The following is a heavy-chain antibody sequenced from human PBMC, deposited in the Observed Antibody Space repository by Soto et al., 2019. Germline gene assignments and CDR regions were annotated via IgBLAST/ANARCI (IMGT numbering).Heavy chain of an antibody. V-gene: IGHV3-33*01. CDR2: IWYDGSNK. J-gene: IGHJ6*02. CDR1: GFTFSSYG. Sequence: GGSLRLSCAASGFTFSSYGMHWVRRAPGKGLEWVAVIWYDGSNKYYADSVKGRFTISRDNSKNTLYLQMNSLRAEDTAVYYCARDREQQLVPALYYYYYGMDVWGQGTTVTVSS. D-gene: IGHD6-13*01. CDR3: ARDREQQLVPALYYYYYGMDV.